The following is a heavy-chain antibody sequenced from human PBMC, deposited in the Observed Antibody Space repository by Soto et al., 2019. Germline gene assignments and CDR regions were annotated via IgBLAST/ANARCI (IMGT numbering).Heavy chain of an antibody. CDR2: IIPIFGTA. CDR1: GGTFSSYA. J-gene: IGHJ6*02. D-gene: IGHD4-4*01. V-gene: IGHV1-69*13. Sequence: ASVKVSCKASGGTFSSYAISWVRQAPGQGLEWMGGIIPIFGTANYAQKFQGRVTITADESTSTAYMELSSLRSEDTAAYYCARDRAATVTTPYYYYGMDVWGQGTTVTVSS. CDR3: ARDRAATVTTPYYYYGMDV.